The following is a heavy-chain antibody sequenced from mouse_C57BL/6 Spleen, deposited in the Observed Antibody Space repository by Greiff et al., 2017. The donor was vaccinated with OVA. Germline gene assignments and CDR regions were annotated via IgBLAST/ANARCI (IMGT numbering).Heavy chain of an antibody. CDR3: ARVYDYHEAWFAY. CDR1: GFTFSSYA. CDR2: ISDGGSYT. D-gene: IGHD2-4*01. V-gene: IGHV5-4*01. Sequence: EVQGVESGGGLVKPGGSLKLSCAASGFTFSSYAMSWVRQTPEKRLEWVATISDGGSYTYYPDNVKGRFTISRDNAKNNLYLQMSHLKSEDTAMYYCARVYDYHEAWFAYWGQGTLVTVSA. J-gene: IGHJ3*01.